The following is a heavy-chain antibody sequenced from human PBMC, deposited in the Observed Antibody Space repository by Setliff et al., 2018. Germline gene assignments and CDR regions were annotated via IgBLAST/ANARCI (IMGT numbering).Heavy chain of an antibody. V-gene: IGHV1-18*01. CDR3: ARINFYVSSGYYYAPDY. D-gene: IGHD3-22*01. CDR1: GFTFTDYG. J-gene: IGHJ4*02. Sequence: ASVKVSCKSSGFTFTDYGITWVRQVPGQGLEWMGWINNYNFNTQYAQKFQGRVTVTIDTSTDTVYMELRSLKSDDTALYYCARINFYVSSGYYYAPDYWGQGTLVTVSS. CDR2: INNYNFNT.